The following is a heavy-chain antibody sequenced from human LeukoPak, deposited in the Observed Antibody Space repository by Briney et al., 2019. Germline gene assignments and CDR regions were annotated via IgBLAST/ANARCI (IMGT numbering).Heavy chain of an antibody. J-gene: IGHJ6*02. CDR1: GGSISSYY. Sequence: SETLSLTCTVSGGSISSYYWSWIRQPPGKGLEWIGYIYYSGSTNYNPSLKSRVTISVDMSKNQFSLKLSSVTAADTAVYYCARRVTMVRGVIRPLYYYYGMDVWGQGTTATVSS. D-gene: IGHD3-10*01. CDR3: ARRVTMVRGVIRPLYYYYGMDV. CDR2: IYYSGST. V-gene: IGHV4-59*08.